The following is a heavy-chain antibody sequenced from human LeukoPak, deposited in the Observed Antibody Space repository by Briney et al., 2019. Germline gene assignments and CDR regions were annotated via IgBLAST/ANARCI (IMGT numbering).Heavy chain of an antibody. CDR2: IYSGGST. V-gene: IGHV3-53*01. D-gene: IGHD3-22*01. J-gene: IGHJ3*02. CDR1: GFTVSSNY. CDR3: ARESYDSSGYYAFDI. Sequence: PGGSLRLSCAASGFTVSSNYMSWVRQAPGKGLEWVSVIYSGGSTYYADSVKGRFTISRDNSKNTLYLQMNSLRAEDTAVYYCARESYDSSGYYAFDIWGQGTMVTVSS.